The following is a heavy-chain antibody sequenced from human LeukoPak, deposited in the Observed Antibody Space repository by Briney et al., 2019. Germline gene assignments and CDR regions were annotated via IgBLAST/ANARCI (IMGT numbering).Heavy chain of an antibody. V-gene: IGHV3-21*01. J-gene: IGHJ3*02. CDR1: GFTFSSYS. CDR2: ITSSSDYI. D-gene: IGHD3-22*01. CDR3: ARGVVPAAFDI. Sequence: GGSLRLSCVASGFTFSSYSMNWVRQAPGKGLEWVSSITSSSDYIHYADSVKGRFTMSRDNAKNSLYLRMNSLRVEDTTVYYCARGVVPAAFDIWGQGTMVTVSS.